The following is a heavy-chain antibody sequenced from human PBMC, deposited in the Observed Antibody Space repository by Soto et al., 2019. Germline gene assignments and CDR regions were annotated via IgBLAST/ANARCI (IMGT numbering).Heavy chain of an antibody. J-gene: IGHJ5*02. V-gene: IGHV3-21*06. CDR3: TRDQGGSYDSWFDP. CDR1: TFNSYS. Sequence: EVQLVESGGGLVKPGGSLRLSCSFTFNSYSLNWVRQAPGKGLEWVSSISSGSAYIKYADSVKGRFTISRDNANNFLYLQMSSLRVDDTALYYCTRDQGGSYDSWFDPWGQGTLVTGSS. D-gene: IGHD1-26*01. CDR2: ISSGSAYI.